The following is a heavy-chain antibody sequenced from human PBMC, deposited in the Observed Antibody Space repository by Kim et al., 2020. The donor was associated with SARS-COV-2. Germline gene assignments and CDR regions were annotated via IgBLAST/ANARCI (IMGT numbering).Heavy chain of an antibody. Sequence: WYNDYEVSVKGRITINPDTSKNQFSLQLNSVTPEDTAVYYCARDLAGFDFWGQGTLVTVSS. CDR2: WYN. CDR3: ARDLAGFDF. J-gene: IGHJ5*01. D-gene: IGHD3-16*01. V-gene: IGHV6-1*01.